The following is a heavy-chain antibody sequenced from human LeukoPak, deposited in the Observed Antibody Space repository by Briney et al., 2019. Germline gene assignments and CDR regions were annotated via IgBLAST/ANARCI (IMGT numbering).Heavy chain of an antibody. CDR2: INPRGST. D-gene: IGHD5-24*01. CDR1: GGSFSGYY. J-gene: IGHJ4*02. Sequence: KTPETLSLTCGVYGGSFSGYYWSWIRQPPGKGLEWIGEINPRGSTNYNPSLKSRVTLSADTSKKQFSLTLNSVTAADTAVYYCARRRLGYYFDYWGQGTLVTVSS. V-gene: IGHV4-34*01. CDR3: ARRRLGYYFDY.